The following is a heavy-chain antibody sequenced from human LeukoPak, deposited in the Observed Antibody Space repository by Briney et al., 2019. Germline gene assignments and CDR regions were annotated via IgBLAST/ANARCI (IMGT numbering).Heavy chain of an antibody. CDR2: ISGSGGST. CDR1: GFTFSSYG. Sequence: GGSLRLSCAASGFTFSSYGMHWVRQAPGKGLEWVSAISGSGGSTYYADSVKGRFTISRDNSKNMLYLQMNSLRAEDTAVYYCAKVNNYYDSSGSTTYYFDYWGQGTLVTVSS. V-gene: IGHV3-23*01. J-gene: IGHJ4*02. CDR3: AKVNNYYDSSGSTTYYFDY. D-gene: IGHD3-22*01.